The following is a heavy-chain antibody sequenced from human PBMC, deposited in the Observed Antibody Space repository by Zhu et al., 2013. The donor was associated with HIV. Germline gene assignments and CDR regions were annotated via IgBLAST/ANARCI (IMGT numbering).Heavy chain of an antibody. V-gene: IGHV4-39*07. CDR3: ARDKPRGYYTSSCNNWLDP. D-gene: IGHD6-13*01. Sequence: QVQVLESGPGLVKPSETLSLTCIVSGDSSTSTNYYWGWIRQPPGKGLEWIGNVFYAGTTYYNPSLKSRVTISVDTSRNQFSLKLNSVTAADTAVYYCARDKPRGYYTSSCNNWLDPWGQGTLVTVSS. CDR1: GDSSTSTNYY. CDR2: VFYAGTT. J-gene: IGHJ5*02.